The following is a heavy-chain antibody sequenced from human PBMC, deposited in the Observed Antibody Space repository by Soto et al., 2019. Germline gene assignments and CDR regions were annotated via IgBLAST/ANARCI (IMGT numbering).Heavy chain of an antibody. D-gene: IGHD3-3*01. V-gene: IGHV4-39*01. CDR1: GGSISSSSYY. J-gene: IGHJ6*02. CDR3: ARPGLSLGNYDFWSGYASNYYYYGMDV. Sequence: SDSTSITSTVSGGSISSSSYYWGWIRQPPGKGLEWIGSIYYSGSTYYNPSLKSRVTISVDTSKNQFSLKLSSVTAADTAVYYCARPGLSLGNYDFWSGYASNYYYYGMDVWGQGTTVTVSS. CDR2: IYYSGST.